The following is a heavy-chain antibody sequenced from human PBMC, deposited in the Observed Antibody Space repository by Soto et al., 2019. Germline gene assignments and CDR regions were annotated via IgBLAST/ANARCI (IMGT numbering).Heavy chain of an antibody. CDR2: ISDDESNK. V-gene: IGHV3-30-3*01. J-gene: IGHJ4*02. CDR3: ARVTYDSSGYYYFDY. D-gene: IGHD3-22*01. CDR1: GFTFSNYA. Sequence: QVQLVESGGGVVRPGRSRRLSCAASGFTFSNYAMHWVRQAPGKGLEWVAVISDDESNKYYADSVKGRFTISRDNSKNTLYLQMNSLRAEDTAVYYCARVTYDSSGYYYFDYWGQGTLVTVSS.